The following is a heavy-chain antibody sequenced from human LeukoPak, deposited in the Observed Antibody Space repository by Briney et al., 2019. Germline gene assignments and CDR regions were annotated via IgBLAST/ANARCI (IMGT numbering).Heavy chain of an antibody. CDR3: ARDPVHDEQWLSRDGY. Sequence: ASVKVSFKASGYTFTGYYMQWARQAPGQGLEWMGWINPNSGGTNYAQKFQGRVTMTRDTSISTAHMELSRLRSDATAVYYCARDPVHDEQWLSRDGYWGQGTLVTVSS. CDR1: GYTFTGYY. V-gene: IGHV1-2*02. D-gene: IGHD6-19*01. J-gene: IGHJ4*02. CDR2: INPNSGGT.